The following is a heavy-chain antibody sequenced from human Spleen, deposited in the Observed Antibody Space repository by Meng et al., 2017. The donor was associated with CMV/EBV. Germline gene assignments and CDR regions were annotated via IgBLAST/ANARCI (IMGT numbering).Heavy chain of an antibody. Sequence: CAVYGGSFSDYYWSWIRQSPWKGLEWIGKINHSGSTIYNPSLESRVTMSVDTSKNQFSLKLTSATAADTAVYYCASPPRGNYYDFQHWGQGTLVTVSS. CDR2: INHSGST. V-gene: IGHV4-34*01. CDR1: GGSFSDYY. D-gene: IGHD3-10*01. CDR3: ASPPRGNYYDFQH. J-gene: IGHJ1*01.